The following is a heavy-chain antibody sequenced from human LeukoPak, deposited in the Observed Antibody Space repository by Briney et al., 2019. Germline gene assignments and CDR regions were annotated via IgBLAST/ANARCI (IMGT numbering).Heavy chain of an antibody. CDR1: GFTSSSYA. D-gene: IGHD1/OR15-1a*01. CDR3: AKDRSKTRDYFDY. V-gene: IGHV3-23*01. CDR2: ISGSGGST. Sequence: GGSLRLSCAASGFTSSSYAMSWVRQAPGKGLEWVSAISGSGGSTYYADSVKGRFTISRDNSKNTLYLQMNSLRAEDTAVYYCAKDRSKTRDYFDYWGQGTLVTVSS. J-gene: IGHJ4*02.